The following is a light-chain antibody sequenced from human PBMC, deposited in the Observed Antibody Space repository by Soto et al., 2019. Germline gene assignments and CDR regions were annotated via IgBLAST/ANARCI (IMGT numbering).Light chain of an antibody. CDR2: GAS. J-gene: IGKJ2*01. Sequence: EIVLTQSPGTLSLSPGERATLSCRASQSVSNNYLAWYQQKPGQAPRLLIYGASNRATGIPDRFTGSGSGTDFTLTISSLEPEDFAVYYCHQRSRWPRTFGQGTRLEMK. CDR1: QSVSNNY. V-gene: IGKV3D-20*02. CDR3: HQRSRWPRT.